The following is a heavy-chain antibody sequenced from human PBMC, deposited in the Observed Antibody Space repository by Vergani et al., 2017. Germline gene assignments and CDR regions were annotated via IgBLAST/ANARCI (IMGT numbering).Heavy chain of an antibody. CDR1: GFTFSSYA. CDR2: ISGSGGST. D-gene: IGHD3-10*01. J-gene: IGHJ6*02. Sequence: EVQLLESGGGLVQPGGSLRLSCSASGFTFSSYAMSWVRQAPGKGLEWVSAISGSGGSTYYADSGKVRFTISIDNSKNTLYLQMNSMRAEDTAVYYCAKGGGGFEELLSSYYYYGMDVWGQGTTVTVSS. CDR3: AKGGGGFEELLSSYYYYGMDV. V-gene: IGHV3-23*01.